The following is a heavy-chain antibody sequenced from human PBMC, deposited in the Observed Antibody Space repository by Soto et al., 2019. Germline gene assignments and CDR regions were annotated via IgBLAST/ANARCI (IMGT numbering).Heavy chain of an antibody. CDR3: AKAQGVATIKSNFDY. J-gene: IGHJ4*02. V-gene: IGHV3-23*01. Sequence: EVQLLESGGGLVQPGGSLRLSCVVSGLTSRSHAMSWVRQAPGQGLEWVAGISGGGYTAYYPDSVRGRFTISRDNSKNTVYLQIDTLRADDTAVYYRAKAQGVATIKSNFDYWGQGPLVTVSS. D-gene: IGHD5-12*01. CDR2: ISGGGYTA. CDR1: GLTSRSHA.